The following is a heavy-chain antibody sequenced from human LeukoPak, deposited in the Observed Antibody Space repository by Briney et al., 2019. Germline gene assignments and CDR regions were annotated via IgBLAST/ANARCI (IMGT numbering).Heavy chain of an antibody. CDR1: GYTFTGYY. Sequence: ASVKVSCKASGYTFTGYYMHWMRQAPGQGLEWMGWINPNSGGTNYAQKFQGRVTMTRDTSISTAYMELSRLRSDDTAVYYCARVGYSGSYYDWYFDLWGRGTLVTVSS. CDR2: INPNSGGT. J-gene: IGHJ2*01. CDR3: ARVGYSGSYYDWYFDL. D-gene: IGHD1-26*01. V-gene: IGHV1-2*02.